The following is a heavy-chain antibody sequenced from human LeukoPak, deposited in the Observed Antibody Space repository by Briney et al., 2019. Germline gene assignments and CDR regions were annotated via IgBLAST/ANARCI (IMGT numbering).Heavy chain of an antibody. J-gene: IGHJ4*02. Sequence: ASVKVSCKASGYTFTGYYMHWVRQAPGQGLEWMGWINPNSGGTNYAQKFQGWVTMTRDTFISTAYMELSRLRSDDTAVYYCARDYYGSGSYYDWGQGTLVTVSS. V-gene: IGHV1-2*04. CDR1: GYTFTGYY. D-gene: IGHD3-10*01. CDR3: ARDYYGSGSYYD. CDR2: INPNSGGT.